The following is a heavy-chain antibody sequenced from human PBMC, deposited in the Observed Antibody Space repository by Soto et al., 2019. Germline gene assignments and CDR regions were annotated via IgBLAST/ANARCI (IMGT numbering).Heavy chain of an antibody. V-gene: IGHV4-39*01. CDR2: IYYSGST. CDR3: ARPAKHYDFWSGYPNWFDP. CDR1: GGSISSSSYY. D-gene: IGHD3-3*01. Sequence: QLQLQESGPGLVKPSETLSLTCTVSGGSISSSSYYWGWIRQPPGKGLEWIGSIYYSGSTYYNPSLKSRVTISVDTSKNQFSLKLSSVTAADTAVYYCARPAKHYDFWSGYPNWFDPWGQGTLVTVSS. J-gene: IGHJ5*02.